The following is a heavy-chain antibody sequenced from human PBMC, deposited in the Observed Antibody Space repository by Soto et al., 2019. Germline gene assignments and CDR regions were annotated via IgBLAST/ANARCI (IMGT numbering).Heavy chain of an antibody. J-gene: IGHJ6*02. CDR2: IYPGDSDT. D-gene: IGHD3-3*01. Sequence: GESLKISCKGSGYSFSNFWIGWVRQMPGKGLEWMGIIYPGDSDTRYNPSFQGQVTISTDNSINTAYLQWNSLKASDTAIYYCAKHISRDFDFWSGLYYYYGMDVWGQGTTVTV. CDR3: AKHISRDFDFWSGLYYYYGMDV. CDR1: GYSFSNFW. V-gene: IGHV5-51*01.